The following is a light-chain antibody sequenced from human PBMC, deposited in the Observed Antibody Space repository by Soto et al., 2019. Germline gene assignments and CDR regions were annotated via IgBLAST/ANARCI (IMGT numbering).Light chain of an antibody. Sequence: EIVMTQSTATLSVSPGDRATLSCRASQSVSSNLAWYQQKPGQAPRLLIYGASTRATGIPARFSGSGSGTDFTLTISSLQSEDFAVYYCQQYNDWPPYTVGQGTNLEIK. CDR1: QSVSSN. CDR2: GAS. J-gene: IGKJ2*01. CDR3: QQYNDWPPYT. V-gene: IGKV3-15*01.